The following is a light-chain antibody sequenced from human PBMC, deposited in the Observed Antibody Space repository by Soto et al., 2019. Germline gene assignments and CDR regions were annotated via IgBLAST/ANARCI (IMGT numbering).Light chain of an antibody. CDR2: EVS. CDR1: SSDVGGYNS. V-gene: IGLV2-14*01. CDR3: SSYTTSRTLLYV. Sequence: QSALTQPASVSGSPGQSITISCTGTSSDVGGYNSVSWYQQHPGKAPKLMIYEVSNRPSGVSNRFSGSKSGNTASLTISGLQAEDEADYYCSSYTTSRTLLYVFGTGTKLTVL. J-gene: IGLJ1*01.